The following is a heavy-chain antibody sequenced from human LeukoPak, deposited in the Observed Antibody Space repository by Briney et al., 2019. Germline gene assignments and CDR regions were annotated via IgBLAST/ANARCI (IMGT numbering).Heavy chain of an antibody. CDR2: INHSGST. D-gene: IGHD3-16*02. CDR3: ARADSRAMITFGGVIVFEGFDY. Sequence: PSETLSLICAVYGGSFSGYYWSWIRQPPGKGLEWIGEINHSGSTNYNPSLKSRVTISVDTSKNQFSLKLSSVTAADTAVYYCARADSRAMITFGGVIVFEGFDYWGQGTLVTVSS. CDR1: GGSFSGYY. V-gene: IGHV4-34*01. J-gene: IGHJ4*02.